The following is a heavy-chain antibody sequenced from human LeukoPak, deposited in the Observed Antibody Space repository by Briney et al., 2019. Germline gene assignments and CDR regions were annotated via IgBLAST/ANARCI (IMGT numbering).Heavy chain of an antibody. CDR1: GGSINTYY. Sequence: PSETLSLTCTVSGGSINTYYWTWIRRPPGKRLQWIGYINYSGSSDYNPSPKSRVTMSVDTSKNQFSLKLNSVTAADTAVYYCARRTYYDILTGYKYWYFDLWGRGTLVTVSS. J-gene: IGHJ2*01. CDR3: ARRTYYDILTGYKYWYFDL. D-gene: IGHD3-9*01. CDR2: INYSGSS. V-gene: IGHV4-59*01.